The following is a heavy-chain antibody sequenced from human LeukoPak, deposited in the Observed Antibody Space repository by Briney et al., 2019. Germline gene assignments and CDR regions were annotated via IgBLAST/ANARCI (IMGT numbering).Heavy chain of an antibody. CDR1: GFTVSSNH. V-gene: IGHV3-66*01. CDR3: ARDRSAGIEADQYEDAFDI. J-gene: IGHJ3*02. Sequence: GGSLRLSCAASGFTVSSNHMSWVRQAPGKGLEWVSVIYSGGSTYYADSVKGRFTISRDNSKNTLYLQMNSLRAEDTAVYYCARDRSAGIEADQYEDAFDIWGQGTMVTVSS. D-gene: IGHD6-13*01. CDR2: IYSGGST.